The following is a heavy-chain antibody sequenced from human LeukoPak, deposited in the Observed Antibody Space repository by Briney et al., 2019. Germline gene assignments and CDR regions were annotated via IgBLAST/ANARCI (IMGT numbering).Heavy chain of an antibody. V-gene: IGHV1-2*02. Sequence: ASVKVSCKASGYSFTGYYIHWVRQAPGQGLEWMGWINPNTGGTNFAQKFQGRVTMTRDTSITTTHMVLSSLRSDDTAVYYCATVDQWLAYDYWGQGTLVTVSS. J-gene: IGHJ4*02. D-gene: IGHD6-19*01. CDR3: ATVDQWLAYDY. CDR2: INPNTGGT. CDR1: GYSFTGYY.